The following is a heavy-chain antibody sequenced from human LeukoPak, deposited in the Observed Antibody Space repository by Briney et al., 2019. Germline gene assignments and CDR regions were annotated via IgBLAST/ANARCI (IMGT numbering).Heavy chain of an antibody. V-gene: IGHV3-53*05. CDR2: IYSGGST. CDR1: GFTVSSNY. Sequence: GGSLRLSCAASGFTVSSNYMSWVRQAPGKGLEWVSVIYSGGSTYYADSVKGRFTISRDNSKNTLYLQMNSLRAEDTAVYYCARVPSKSSSFKDAFDIWGQGTMVTVSS. D-gene: IGHD6-6*01. J-gene: IGHJ3*02. CDR3: ARVPSKSSSFKDAFDI.